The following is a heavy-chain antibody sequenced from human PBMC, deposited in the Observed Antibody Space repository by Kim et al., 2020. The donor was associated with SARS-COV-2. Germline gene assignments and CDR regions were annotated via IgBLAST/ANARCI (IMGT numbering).Heavy chain of an antibody. CDR2: ISSSSSYT. Sequence: GGSLRLSCAASGFTFSDYYMSWIRQAPGKGLEWVSYISSSSSYTNYADSVKGRFTISRDNAKNSLYLQMNSLRAEDTAVYYCARDRTYYTYGMDVWGQGTTVTVSS. V-gene: IGHV3-11*05. J-gene: IGHJ6*02. CDR1: GFTFSDYY. CDR3: ARDRTYYTYGMDV. D-gene: IGHD3-10*01.